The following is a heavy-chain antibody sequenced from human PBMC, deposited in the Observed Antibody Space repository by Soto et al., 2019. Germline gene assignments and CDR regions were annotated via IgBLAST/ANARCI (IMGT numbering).Heavy chain of an antibody. CDR3: ARGSCATTICDPWFGP. CDR2: SYPGDSDT. J-gene: IGHJ5*02. D-gene: IGHD2-15*01. CDR1: GYSFTSYW. V-gene: IGHV5-51*01. Sequence: GESLKISCTGVGYSFTSYWIGWVRQMPGKGLEWMGISYPGDSDTRYSLSFQGQVTISADKSITTAYLQWSSLKAAYTAMDYGARGSCATTICDPWFGPWGPGTLGTVCS.